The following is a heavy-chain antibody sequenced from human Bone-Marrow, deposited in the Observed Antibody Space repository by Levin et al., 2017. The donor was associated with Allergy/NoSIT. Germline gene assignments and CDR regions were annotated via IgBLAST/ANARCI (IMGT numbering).Heavy chain of an antibody. D-gene: IGHD2-8*01. J-gene: IGHJ3*01. CDR3: ARHRIDCDGVCYPTAFDV. Sequence: SQTLSLTCTVSGGSIRGAGFYWTWIRHLPGKGLEWIANIFYSGNTFYNPSLRGRVTISIDTSRSQFSLELSSVTDADTAAYYCARHRIDCDGVCYPTAFDVWGQGTLVSVSS. V-gene: IGHV4-31*03. CDR2: IFYSGNT. CDR1: GGSIRGAGFY.